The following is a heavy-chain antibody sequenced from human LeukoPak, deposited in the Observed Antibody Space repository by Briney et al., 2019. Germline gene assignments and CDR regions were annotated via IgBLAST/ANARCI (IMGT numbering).Heavy chain of an antibody. CDR3: ARMSQDVLLWFGELLSPSERSPDDY. V-gene: IGHV4-34*01. Sequence: PSETLSLTCAVYGGSFSGYYWGWIRQPPGKGLEWIGEINHSGSTNYNPSLKSRVTISVDTSKNQFSLKLSSVTAADTAVYYCARMSQDVLLWFGELLSPSERSPDDYWGQETLVTVSS. CDR2: INHSGST. D-gene: IGHD3-10*01. J-gene: IGHJ4*02. CDR1: GGSFSGYY.